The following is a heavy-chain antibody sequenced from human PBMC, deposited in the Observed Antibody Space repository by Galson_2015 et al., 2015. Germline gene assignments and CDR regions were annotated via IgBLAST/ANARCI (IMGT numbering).Heavy chain of an antibody. Sequence: SVKVSCKASGGTFSSYAISWVRQAPGQGLEWMGGIIPIFGTANYAQKFQGRVTITADESTSTAYMELSSLRSEDTAVYYCARDLRGCSSTSCHGRNYYYGIDVWGQGTTVTVSS. CDR1: GGTFSSYA. CDR2: IIPIFGTA. V-gene: IGHV1-69*13. CDR3: ARDLRGCSSTSCHGRNYYYGIDV. D-gene: IGHD2-2*01. J-gene: IGHJ6*02.